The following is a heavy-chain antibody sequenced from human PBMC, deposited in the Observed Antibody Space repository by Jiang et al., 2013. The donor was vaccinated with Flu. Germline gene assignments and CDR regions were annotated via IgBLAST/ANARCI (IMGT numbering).Heavy chain of an antibody. CDR3: ARDGGLASIDY. J-gene: IGHJ4*02. CDR2: IYYSGSS. Sequence: PGLVKPSETLSLTCTVSGGSISSSTYYWGWIRQPPGKGLEWIGSIYYSGSSYYNPSLKSRVTISVDTSKNQFSLKLSSVTAADTAVYYCARDGGLASIDYWGQGTLVTVSS. V-gene: IGHV4-39*07. CDR1: GGSISSSTYY. D-gene: IGHD2-2*02.